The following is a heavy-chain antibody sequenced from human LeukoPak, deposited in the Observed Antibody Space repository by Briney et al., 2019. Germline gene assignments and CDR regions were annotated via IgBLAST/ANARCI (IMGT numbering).Heavy chain of an antibody. Sequence: PGGSLRLSCAASGFTFSNYEMNWVRQAPGKGLEWLGRIKSRTEGGTTQYAAPVKGRFTISRDDSKETVYLQMNSLTTEDTAVYYCTRVGTTWFHSWGQGTLVIVSS. D-gene: IGHD1-26*01. CDR3: TRVGTTWFHS. CDR2: IKSRTEGGTT. V-gene: IGHV3-15*01. CDR1: GFTFSNYE. J-gene: IGHJ5*01.